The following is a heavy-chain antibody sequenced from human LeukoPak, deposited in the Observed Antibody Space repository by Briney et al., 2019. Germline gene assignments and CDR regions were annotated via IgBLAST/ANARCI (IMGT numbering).Heavy chain of an antibody. CDR3: ARDNSVRDEAWWFNP. V-gene: IGHV1-46*01. CDR1: GYTFTSNY. D-gene: IGHD5-24*01. CDR2: ISPSGGST. J-gene: IGHJ5*02. Sequence: ASVKVSCKAFGYTFTSNYMHWVRQAPGQGPEWMRVISPSGGSTTYAQKFRGRVTLTRDMSTSTDYLELSSLRSEDTAVYYCARDNSVRDEAWWFNPWGQGTLVTVSS.